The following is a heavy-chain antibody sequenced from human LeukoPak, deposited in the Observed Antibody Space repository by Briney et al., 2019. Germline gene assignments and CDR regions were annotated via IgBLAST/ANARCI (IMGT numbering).Heavy chain of an antibody. V-gene: IGHV1-18*01. CDR1: GYTFTSYG. D-gene: IGHD3-10*01. J-gene: IGHJ5*02. CDR2: ISAYNGNT. CDR3: ARALGSGSRGNWFDP. Sequence: ASVKVSCKASGYTFTSYGISWVRQAPGQGLEWMGWISAYNGNTNYAQKLQGRVTMTTDTSTSTAYMELRSLRSDDTAVYYCARALGSGSRGNWFDPWGQGTLVTVSS.